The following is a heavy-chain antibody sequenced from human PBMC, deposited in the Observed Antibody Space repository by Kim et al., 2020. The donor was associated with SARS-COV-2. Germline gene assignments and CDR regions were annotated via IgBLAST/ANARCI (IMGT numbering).Heavy chain of an antibody. CDR3: ARDRVGLVVRGVDY. CDR2: ISYGGRNE. J-gene: IGHJ4*02. D-gene: IGHD3-10*01. CDR1: GFTFSSYA. V-gene: IGHV3-30*04. Sequence: GGSLRLSCADSGFTFSSYAMHWVRQAPGKGLEWVAVISYGGRNEYYADSVKGRFTISRDNYKNTLYLQMNSLRAEDTAMYHCARDRVGLVVRGVDYWGQGTLVTVSS.